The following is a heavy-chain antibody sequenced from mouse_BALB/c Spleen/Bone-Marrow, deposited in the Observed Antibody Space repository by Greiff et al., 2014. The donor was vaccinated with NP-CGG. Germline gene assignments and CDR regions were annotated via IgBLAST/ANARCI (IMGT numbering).Heavy chain of an antibody. J-gene: IGHJ2*01. Sequence: LVEPGPGLVAPSQSLSITCTVSGFSLTSYGVHWVRQPPGKGLEWLGVIWAGGSTNYNSALMSRLSSSKDKTKRQVFLKMSSLQADDTAMYYCARVIRYESYFDYWGQGTTLTVSS. CDR2: IWAGGST. CDR3: ARVIRYESYFDY. D-gene: IGHD2-14*01. CDR1: GFSLTSYG. V-gene: IGHV2-9*02.